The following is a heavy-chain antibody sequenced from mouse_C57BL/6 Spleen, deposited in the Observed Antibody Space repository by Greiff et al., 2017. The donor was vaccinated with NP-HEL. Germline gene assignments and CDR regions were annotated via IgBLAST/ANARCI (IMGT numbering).Heavy chain of an antibody. CDR1: GYSFTDYN. J-gene: IGHJ4*01. CDR2: INPDYGTT. Sequence: EVQLQQSGPELVKPGASVKISCTASGYSFTDYNMNWVNQSNGKGLEWLGVINPDYGTTSYNQKFKGKATLTVDQSSSTAYMHLNSLTSEDSAVYYWARKEYSLYAMDYWGQGTSVTVSS. D-gene: IGHD2-10*02. V-gene: IGHV1-39*01. CDR3: ARKEYSLYAMDY.